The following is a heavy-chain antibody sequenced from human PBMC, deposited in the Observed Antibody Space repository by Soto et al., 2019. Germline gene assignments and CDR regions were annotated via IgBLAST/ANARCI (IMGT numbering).Heavy chain of an antibody. D-gene: IGHD5-18*01. CDR3: AIEKTAMVTVDY. Sequence: QVQLVESGGGLVKPGGSLRLSCAASGFTFSDYYMSWIRQAPGKGLEWVSYITSSGSTIYYADSVKGRFTISRDNAKNALYLQMNSLRAEDTAVYYCAIEKTAMVTVDYWGQGTLVTVSS. J-gene: IGHJ4*02. CDR2: ITSSGSTI. CDR1: GFTFSDYY. V-gene: IGHV3-11*01.